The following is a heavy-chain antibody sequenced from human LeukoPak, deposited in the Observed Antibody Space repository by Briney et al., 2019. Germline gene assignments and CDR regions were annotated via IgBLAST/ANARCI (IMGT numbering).Heavy chain of an antibody. CDR2: IYYSGST. Sequence: SETLSLTCTVSGVSISSYYWSWIRQPPGKGLEWIGYIYYSGSTNYNPSLKSRVTISVDTSKNQFSLKLNSVTAADTAVYYCARDASPITMLRGSRFDPWGQGTLVTVSS. J-gene: IGHJ5*02. CDR1: GVSISSYY. CDR3: ARDASPITMLRGSRFDP. D-gene: IGHD3-10*01. V-gene: IGHV4-59*01.